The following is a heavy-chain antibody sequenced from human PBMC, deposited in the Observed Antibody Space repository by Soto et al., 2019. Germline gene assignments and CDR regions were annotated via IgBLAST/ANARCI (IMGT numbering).Heavy chain of an antibody. CDR2: ISYSGST. CDR3: ASLNFDILTGYYAFHL. V-gene: IGHV4-59*08. D-gene: IGHD3-9*01. J-gene: IGHJ3*01. Sequence: PEKGLEYIGYISYSGSTNYNPSLKSRVTTSLDTSKNQFSLKLSSVTAADTAIYYCASLNFDILTGYYAFHLSGQGTMVT.